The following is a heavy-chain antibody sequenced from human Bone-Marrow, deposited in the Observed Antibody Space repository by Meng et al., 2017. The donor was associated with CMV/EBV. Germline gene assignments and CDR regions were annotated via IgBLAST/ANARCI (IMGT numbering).Heavy chain of an antibody. V-gene: IGHV1-2*02. J-gene: IGHJ6*02. Sequence: ASVKVSCKASGYTFTGYYMHWVRQAPGQGLEWMGWINPNSGGTNYAQKFQGRVTMTRDTSISTAYMELSRLRSDDTAVYYCARAPPRSITGTTGSDYYYGMDVWGQGTTVTV. D-gene: IGHD1-7*01. CDR3: ARAPPRSITGTTGSDYYYGMDV. CDR2: INPNSGGT. CDR1: GYTFTGYY.